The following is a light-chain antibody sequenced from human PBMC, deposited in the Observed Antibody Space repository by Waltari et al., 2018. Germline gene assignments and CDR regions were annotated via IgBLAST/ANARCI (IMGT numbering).Light chain of an antibody. J-gene: IGKJ4*01. Sequence: EVVLTQSPGTLSLSPGERATLSCRASQSVSSGYLDWYQQKPAQAPRLLIYGASSRATGIPDRFSGSGSGTDFNLTISDLQAEDVAVYYCQEYYTDSLTFGGGTKVEIK. V-gene: IGKV3-20*01. CDR1: QSVSSGY. CDR3: QEYYTDSLT. CDR2: GAS.